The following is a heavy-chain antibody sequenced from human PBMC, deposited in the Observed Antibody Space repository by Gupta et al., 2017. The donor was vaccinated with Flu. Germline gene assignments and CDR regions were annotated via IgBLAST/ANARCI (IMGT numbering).Heavy chain of an antibody. Sequence: QVQLQQWGAGLLKPSERLSRTCAGHAGSFSGYYWRWFRQPPGKGLEWFGEINHSGSTNYNPSLKSRVTISVDTSKNQFALKLSSVTAADTSVYYCARGKRGMDVWGQGTTVTVSS. CDR3: ARGKRGMDV. J-gene: IGHJ6*02. CDR2: INHSGST. V-gene: IGHV4-34*01. CDR1: AGSFSGYY.